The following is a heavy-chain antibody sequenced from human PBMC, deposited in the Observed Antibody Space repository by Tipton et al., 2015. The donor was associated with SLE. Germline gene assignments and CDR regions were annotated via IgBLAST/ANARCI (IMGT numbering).Heavy chain of an antibody. CDR3: AGGDWNSLEIDY. CDR2: IYPSGST. CDR1: GGSISSYY. D-gene: IGHD1-7*01. J-gene: IGHJ4*02. Sequence: TLSLTCTVSGGSISSYYWSWIRQSPGKGLEWIGYIYPSGSTSYNPSLESRLTISLDTSKNQFSLKLNSMTAADTAVYYCAGGDWNSLEIDYWGQGTLVTVSS. V-gene: IGHV4-4*09.